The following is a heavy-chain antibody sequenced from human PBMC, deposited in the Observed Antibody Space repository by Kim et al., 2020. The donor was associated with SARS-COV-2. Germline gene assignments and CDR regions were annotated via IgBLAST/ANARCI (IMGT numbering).Heavy chain of an antibody. CDR2: ISSNNNSYES. CDR3: SAVVVIDATHDS. CDR1: GFIFSGLS. J-gene: IGHJ5*01. V-gene: IGHV3-73*01. Sequence: GGSLRLSCAASGFIFSGLSMHWVRQAPGKGLEWVARISSNNNSYESAYAASGQVSFIIYSDDTTHTPQMNMNNVETAATYEYYCSAVVVIDATHDSCG. D-gene: IGHD3-22*01.